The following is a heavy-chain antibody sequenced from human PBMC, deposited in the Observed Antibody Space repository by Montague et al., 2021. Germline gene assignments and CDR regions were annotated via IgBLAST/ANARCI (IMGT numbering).Heavy chain of an antibody. CDR3: ARERERQYCMDI. CDR2: VSHGGGT. V-gene: IGHV4-38-2*02. J-gene: IGHJ6*03. D-gene: IGHD1-1*01. Sequence: SETLSLTCTVSRSLINSDYYWGWIRQPPGKGLEWIGNVSHGGGTYYNPSLQGRVTISVDTSNNHFSLKLSSVTAADTAMYYCARERERQYCMDIWGKGTTITVSS. CDR1: RSLINSDYY.